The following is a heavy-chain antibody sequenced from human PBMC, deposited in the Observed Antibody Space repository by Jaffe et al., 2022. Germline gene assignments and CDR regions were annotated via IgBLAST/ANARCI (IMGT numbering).Heavy chain of an antibody. Sequence: EVQLVESGGGLVQPGGSLRLSCAASGFTFSSYEMNWVRQAPGKGLEWVSYISSSGSTIYYADSVKGRFTISRDNAKNSLYLQMNSLRAEDTAVYYCARDYGSGSIWGAYYFDYWGQGTLVTVSS. D-gene: IGHD3-10*01. V-gene: IGHV3-48*03. CDR2: ISSSGSTI. CDR1: GFTFSSYE. CDR3: ARDYGSGSIWGAYYFDY. J-gene: IGHJ4*02.